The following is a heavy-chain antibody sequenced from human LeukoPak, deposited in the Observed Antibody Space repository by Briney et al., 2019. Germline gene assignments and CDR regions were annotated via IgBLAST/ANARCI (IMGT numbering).Heavy chain of an antibody. CDR1: GFIFSNCA. V-gene: IGHV3-23*01. CDR2: ISNSGGST. J-gene: IGHJ4*02. D-gene: IGHD2-2*01. Sequence: GGSLRLSCTASGFIFSNCAMSWVRQAPGKGLEWVLSISNSGGSTYYADSVKGRFTISRGNSENTLYLQMKSLRADDTAVYYCAKAGSTAWTAVDYWGQGTLVTVSS. CDR3: AKAGSTAWTAVDY.